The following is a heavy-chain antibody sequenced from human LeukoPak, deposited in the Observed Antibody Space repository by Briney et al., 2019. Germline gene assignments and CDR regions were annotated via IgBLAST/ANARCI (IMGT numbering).Heavy chain of an antibody. V-gene: IGHV1-18*01. D-gene: IGHD2-15*01. J-gene: IGHJ4*02. Sequence: ASVKVSCKASGYTFTSYGISWVRQAPGQGLEWMGWISAYNGNTNYTQNVQGRVTMTTDTSTSTAYMELRSLRSDDTAVYYCARGNRDLMSGGSLDYWGQGTLVTVSS. CDR3: ARGNRDLMSGGSLDY. CDR1: GYTFTSYG. CDR2: ISAYNGNT.